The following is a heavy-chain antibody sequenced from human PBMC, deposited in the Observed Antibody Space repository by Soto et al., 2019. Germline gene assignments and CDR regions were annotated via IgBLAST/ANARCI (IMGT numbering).Heavy chain of an antibody. CDR2: IYSRPNYI. V-gene: IGHV3-21*06. D-gene: IGHD6-6*01. CDR3: GREKEDEGSSSLRVYYGVDV. Sequence: EVQLLQSGGGPVRLGGSLRLSCVASGFTLNNYRMTWVRQGPGKGLEWVASIYSRPNYIHYTESVKGRFIISRDNAKNSVYLQMNSLRVEDAAVYYCGREKEDEGSSSLRVYYGVDVWGQGTTVTVSS. J-gene: IGHJ6*02. CDR1: GFTLNNYR.